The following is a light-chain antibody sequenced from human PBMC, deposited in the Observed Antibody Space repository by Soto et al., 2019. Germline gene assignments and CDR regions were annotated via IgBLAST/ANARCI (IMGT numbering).Light chain of an antibody. Sequence: EIELTQSPATLSLSAGERVTISCRASQTISSYLAWYQHKPGKAPRLLIYDTSNRATGIPARFSGSGSGTDFTLTISSLEPEDFAVYYCHQRSNWPLTFGGGTKV. J-gene: IGKJ4*01. V-gene: IGKV3-11*01. CDR1: QTISSY. CDR2: DTS. CDR3: HQRSNWPLT.